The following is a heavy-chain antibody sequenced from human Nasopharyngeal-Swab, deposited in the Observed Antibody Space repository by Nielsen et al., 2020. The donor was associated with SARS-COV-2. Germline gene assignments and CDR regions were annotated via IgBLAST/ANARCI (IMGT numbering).Heavy chain of an antibody. D-gene: IGHD5-18*01. CDR2: INHSGST. CDR3: VRGGGYSFGYNDY. CDR1: GGSFSGYY. Sequence: SETLSLTCAVYGGSFSGYYWSWIRQPPGKGLEWIGEINHSGSTNYNPSLKSRVTISVDTSNNQFSLKLYSVTAADTAVYFCVRGGGYSFGYNDYWGQGTLVTVSS. J-gene: IGHJ4*02. V-gene: IGHV4-34*01.